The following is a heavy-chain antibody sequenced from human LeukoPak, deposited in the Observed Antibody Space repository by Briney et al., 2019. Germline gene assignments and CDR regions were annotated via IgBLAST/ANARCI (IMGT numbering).Heavy chain of an antibody. J-gene: IGHJ4*02. CDR2: ISGSGSDT. CDR3: AKDLGGEGGSGFPGY. D-gene: IGHD3-10*01. CDR1: GFTFVSYA. Sequence: VRCLRLSCAASGFTFVSYAMSWVRQVPGKGLEWVSAISGSGSDTYYADSVKGRFTISRDNSKSTRYLQMNSLRAEDTAIYYCAKDLGGEGGSGFPGYWGRGTLVTVSS. V-gene: IGHV3-23*01.